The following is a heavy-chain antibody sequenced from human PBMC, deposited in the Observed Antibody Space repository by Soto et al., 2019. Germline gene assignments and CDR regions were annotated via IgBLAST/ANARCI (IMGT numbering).Heavy chain of an antibody. CDR2: ISGSGGST. D-gene: IGHD3-22*01. V-gene: IGHV3-23*01. J-gene: IGHJ4*02. CDR1: GFTFSSYA. Sequence: GGSLRLSCAASGFTFSSYAMSWVRQAPGKGLEWVSAISGSGGSTYYADSVTGRFTISRDNSKNTLYLQMNSLRAEDTAVYYCAKYTTITTGFDYWGQGTLVTVSS. CDR3: AKYTTITTGFDY.